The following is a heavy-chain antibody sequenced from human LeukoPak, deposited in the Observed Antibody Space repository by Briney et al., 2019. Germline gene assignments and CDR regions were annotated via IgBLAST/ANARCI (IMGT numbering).Heavy chain of an antibody. Sequence: SETLSLTCTVSGGSISRSSYYWGWIRQPPGKGLEWIGSIYYSGSTYYNPSLKSRVTISVDTSKNQFSLKLSSVTAADTAVYYCARDERAKPARGSNYMDVWGKGTTVTVSS. J-gene: IGHJ6*03. D-gene: IGHD2-2*01. V-gene: IGHV4-39*07. CDR3: ARDERAKPARGSNYMDV. CDR1: GGSISRSSYY. CDR2: IYYSGST.